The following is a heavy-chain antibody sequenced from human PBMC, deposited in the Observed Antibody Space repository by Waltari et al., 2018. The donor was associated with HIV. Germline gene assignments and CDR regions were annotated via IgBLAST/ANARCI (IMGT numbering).Heavy chain of an antibody. J-gene: IGHJ4*02. V-gene: IGHV4-38-2*02. CDR3: ARDWGLSTGPFDF. CDR1: GSSLVDGYY. D-gene: IGHD2-21*01. CDR2: IYHNGQP. Sequence: QVQLRESGPRLVQILETLSLSCSVSGSSLVDGYYWALIRKSPDMGLEWIATIYHNGQPDYNPSFGVRVNTSVDISRNRFSLKMTSMRATDTALYFCARDWGLSTGPFDFWGQGIHVTVSS.